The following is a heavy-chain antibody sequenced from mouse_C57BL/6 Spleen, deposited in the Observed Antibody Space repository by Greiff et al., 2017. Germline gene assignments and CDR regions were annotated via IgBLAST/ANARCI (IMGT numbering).Heavy chain of an antibody. Sequence: QVQLKESGAELVKPGASVKISCKASGYAFSSYWMNWVKQRPGKGLEWIGQIYPGDGDTNYNGKFKGKATLTADKSSSTAYMQLSSLTSEDSAVYFGARDYYGSRFAYWGQGTLVTVSA. CDR3: ARDYYGSRFAY. D-gene: IGHD1-1*01. CDR1: GYAFSSYW. CDR2: IYPGDGDT. V-gene: IGHV1-80*01. J-gene: IGHJ3*01.